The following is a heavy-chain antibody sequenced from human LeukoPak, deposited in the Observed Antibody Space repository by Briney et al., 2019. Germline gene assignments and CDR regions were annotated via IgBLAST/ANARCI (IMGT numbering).Heavy chain of an antibody. D-gene: IGHD6-13*01. CDR3: ARGLYSSSH. CDR1: GFTFSTYY. J-gene: IGHJ1*01. V-gene: IGHV3-7*01. CDR2: IKPDGSEK. Sequence: GESLRLSCAASGFTFSTYYMTWVRQAPGRGLEWVAVIKPDGSEKYYVDSVMGRFTISRDNAKNSLYLQMNTLRAEDTALYYCARGLYSSSHWGQGTLVTVSS.